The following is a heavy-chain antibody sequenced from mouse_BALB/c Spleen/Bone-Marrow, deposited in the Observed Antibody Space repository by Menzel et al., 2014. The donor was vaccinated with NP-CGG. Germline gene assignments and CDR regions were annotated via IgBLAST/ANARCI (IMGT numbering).Heavy chain of an antibody. J-gene: IGHJ4*01. D-gene: IGHD6-1*01. CDR3: ARSGMSPSSCPLRF. CDR1: GYTFTDYA. CDR2: ISTYYGDA. V-gene: IGHV1S137*01. Sequence: QVQLQQSGAELVRPGVSVKISCKGSGYTFTDYAMHWVKQSHAKSLEWIGVISTYYGDASYNQKFKGKATMTVDKSSSTAYMELARLTSEDSAIYYCARSGMSPSSCPLRFWGQGTSVTLSS.